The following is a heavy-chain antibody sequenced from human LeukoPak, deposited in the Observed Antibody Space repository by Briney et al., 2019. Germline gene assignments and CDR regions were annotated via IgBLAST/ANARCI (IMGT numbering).Heavy chain of an antibody. J-gene: IGHJ4*02. CDR3: AKGAQYDFWTGYTLEYFDV. CDR1: GFTFTSYA. Sequence: GGSLRLSCAASGFTFTSYAMNWVRQAPGKGLEWVSFISASGSSTHYSDSVKGRFTISRDNSNNTLYLQINSLRAEDTAAYYCAKGAQYDFWTGYTLEYFDVWGKGTLVTVSS. D-gene: IGHD3-3*01. V-gene: IGHV3-23*01. CDR2: ISASGSST.